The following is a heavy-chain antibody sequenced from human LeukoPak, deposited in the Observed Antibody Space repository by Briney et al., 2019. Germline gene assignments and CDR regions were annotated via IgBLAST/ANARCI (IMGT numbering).Heavy chain of an antibody. Sequence: GGSLRLSCAASGFTFSSYWMTWVRQAPGKGLEWVANIKQDGSEKYYVDSVEGRFTISRDNSKNTLYLQMNSLRAEDTAVYYCARGGGSGWPLTIDYWGQGTLVTVSS. D-gene: IGHD6-19*01. J-gene: IGHJ4*02. CDR3: ARGGGSGWPLTIDY. CDR2: IKQDGSEK. CDR1: GFTFSSYW. V-gene: IGHV3-7*01.